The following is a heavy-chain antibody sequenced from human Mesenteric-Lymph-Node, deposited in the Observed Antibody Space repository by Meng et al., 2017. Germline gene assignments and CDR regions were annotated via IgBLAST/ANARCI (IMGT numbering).Heavy chain of an antibody. CDR1: GFTFGDYA. CDR3: TASRSSGVDY. V-gene: IGHV3-49*04. CDR2: IRSKAYGGTT. Sequence: GGSLRLSCTASGFTFGDYAMSWVRQAPGKGLEWVGFIRSKAYGGTTEYAASVKGRFTISRDDSKSIAYLQMNSLKTEDTAVYYCTASRSSGVDYWGQGTLVTFSS. D-gene: IGHD6-19*01. J-gene: IGHJ4*02.